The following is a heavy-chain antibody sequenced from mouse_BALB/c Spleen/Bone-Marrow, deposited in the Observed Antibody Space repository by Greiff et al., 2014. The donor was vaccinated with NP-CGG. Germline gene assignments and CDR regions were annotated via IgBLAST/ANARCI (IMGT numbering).Heavy chain of an antibody. CDR3: ASQGDYGSFDY. V-gene: IGHV1-87*01. Sequence: QVQLQQSGAELARPGASVKLSCKASGYTFISYWMQWVKQRPGQGLEWIGAIYPGDGDTRYTQKFKGKATLTADKSSSTAYMQLSSLASEDSAVYYCASQGDYGSFDYWGQGTTLTVSS. D-gene: IGHD1-1*02. CDR1: GYTFISYW. CDR2: IYPGDGDT. J-gene: IGHJ2*01.